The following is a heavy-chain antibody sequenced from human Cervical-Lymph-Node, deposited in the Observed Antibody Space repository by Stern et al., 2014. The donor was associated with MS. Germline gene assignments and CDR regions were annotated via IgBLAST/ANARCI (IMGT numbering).Heavy chain of an antibody. CDR3: TSGRNYGCDAFDI. V-gene: IGHV3-30*04. J-gene: IGHJ3*02. CDR2: KSSDEHNE. CDR1: GFIFSSSS. D-gene: IGHD3-10*01. Sequence: VQLVESGGGVVQPGRSLRLSCAASGFIFSSSSMHWVRPAPGKGLEWVAVKSSDEHNEDYVDSVKGRFTISRDNSKNTLYLQMNSLRPEDTAMYYCTSGRNYGCDAFDIWGQGTMVIVSS.